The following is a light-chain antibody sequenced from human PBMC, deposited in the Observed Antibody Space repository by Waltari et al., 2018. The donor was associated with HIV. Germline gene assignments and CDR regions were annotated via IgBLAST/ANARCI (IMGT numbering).Light chain of an antibody. V-gene: IGLV7-46*01. CDR3: LLFFGATRI. Sequence: QAAVTQEPSLTVSPGGTVILTCGSTAGAVTTKHYASWFQQKPGRAPTTLIYDSTKRHSWTPARFSGFLLRDKAVLTLSGALPEDEAVYYCLLFFGATRIFGGGTMVTV. J-gene: IGLJ2*01. CDR1: AGAVTTKHY. CDR2: DST.